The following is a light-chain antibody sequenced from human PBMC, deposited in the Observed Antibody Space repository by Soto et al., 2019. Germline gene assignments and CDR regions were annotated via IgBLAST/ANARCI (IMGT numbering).Light chain of an antibody. J-gene: IGKJ1*01. CDR1: QSVASRN. Sequence: EIVLTQSPGTLSLSPGGRATLSCRASQSVASRNLAWYQQKSGRAPRLLIYDASNRATGIPARFSGSGSGTDFTLTISSLEPEDFAVYYCQQYGNSPWTFGQGTKVDIK. CDR3: QQYGNSPWT. V-gene: IGKV3-20*01. CDR2: DAS.